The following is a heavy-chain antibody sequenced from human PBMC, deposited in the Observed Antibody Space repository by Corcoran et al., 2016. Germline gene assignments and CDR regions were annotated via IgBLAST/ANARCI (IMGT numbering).Heavy chain of an antibody. D-gene: IGHD5-12*01. CDR2: IIPIFGTA. J-gene: IGHJ6*02. V-gene: IGHV1-69*01. CDR3: ARGEVSGYDLFYYYYGMDV. Sequence: QVQLVQSGAEVKKPGSSVKVSCKASGGTFSSYAISWVRQAPGQGLEWMGGIIPIFGTANYAQKFQGRVTITADESTSTAYRELSSLRYEETAVYYCARGEVSGYDLFYYYYGMDVWCQGTTVTVSS. CDR1: GGTFSSYA.